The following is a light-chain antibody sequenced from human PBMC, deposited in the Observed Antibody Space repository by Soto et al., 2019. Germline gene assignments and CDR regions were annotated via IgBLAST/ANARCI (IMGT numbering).Light chain of an antibody. CDR3: SSYTSSSTLVV. CDR1: SSDVGGYNY. J-gene: IGLJ2*01. Sequence: QSALTQPASVSGSPGQSITISCTGTSSDVGGYNYVSWYQQHPGKAPKLMIYDVSNRPSGVSNRFSGSKSGNTASLTISGLQAGEEADYYCSSYTSSSTLVVFGGGTKVTVL. V-gene: IGLV2-14*01. CDR2: DVS.